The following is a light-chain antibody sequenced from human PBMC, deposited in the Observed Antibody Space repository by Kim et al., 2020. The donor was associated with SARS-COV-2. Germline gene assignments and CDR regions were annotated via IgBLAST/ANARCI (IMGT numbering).Light chain of an antibody. CDR2: KAN. CDR3: QSYDSTNQV. J-gene: IGLJ3*02. Sequence: KTVTISCTRSSGSIASNYVQWYQQRPGSAPTTVIYKANQRPSGVPDRFSGSIDSSSNSASLTISGLKTEDEADYYCQSYDSTNQVFGGGTQLTVL. V-gene: IGLV6-57*03. CDR1: SGSIASNY.